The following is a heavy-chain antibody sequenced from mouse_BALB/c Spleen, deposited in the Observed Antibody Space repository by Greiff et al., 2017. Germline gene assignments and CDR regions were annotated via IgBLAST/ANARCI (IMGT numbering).Heavy chain of an antibody. CDR1: GFTFSSFG. J-gene: IGHJ4*01. CDR3: ARESFTTVVARYAMDY. Sequence: EVKLVESGGGLVQPGGSRKLSCAASGFTFSSFGMHWVRQAPEKGLEWVAYISSGSSTIYYADTVKGRFTISRDNPKNTLFLQMTSLRSEDTAMYYCARESFTTVVARYAMDYWGQGTSVTVSS. CDR2: ISSGSSTI. V-gene: IGHV5-17*02. D-gene: IGHD1-1*01.